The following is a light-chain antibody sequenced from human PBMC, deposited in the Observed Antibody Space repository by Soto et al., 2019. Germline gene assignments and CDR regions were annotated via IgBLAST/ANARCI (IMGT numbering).Light chain of an antibody. CDR2: EVS. CDR1: SSDVGCYNY. CDR3: SSYTSSSTYV. V-gene: IGLV2-14*01. Sequence: QSVLTQPASVSGSPGQSITISCTGTSSDVGCYNYVSWYQQHPGKAPKLMIYEVSNRPSGVSNRFSGSKSGNTASLTISGLQAEDEADYYWSSYTSSSTYVFGTGTKSPS. J-gene: IGLJ1*01.